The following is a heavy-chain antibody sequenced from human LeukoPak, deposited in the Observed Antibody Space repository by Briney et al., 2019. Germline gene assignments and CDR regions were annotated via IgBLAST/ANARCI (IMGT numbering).Heavy chain of an antibody. CDR2: IYHSGTT. V-gene: IGHV4-4*02. J-gene: IGHJ3*02. D-gene: IGHD3-10*01. CDR1: GESISSSNW. Sequence: SGTLSLTCAVSGESISSSNWWSWVRQPPGKGLEWIGEIYHSGTTNYNPSLKSRVTISFDTSKNQFSLKLSSVTAADTAVYYCARGLWFGELRLAFDIWGQGTMVTVSS. CDR3: ARGLWFGELRLAFDI.